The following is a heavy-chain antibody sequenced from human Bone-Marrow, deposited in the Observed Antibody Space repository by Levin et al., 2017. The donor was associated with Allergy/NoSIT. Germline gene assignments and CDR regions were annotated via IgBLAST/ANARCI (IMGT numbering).Heavy chain of an antibody. CDR2: MHYSGNT. D-gene: IGHD4-17*01. CDR1: GGSISSGGFY. V-gene: IGHV4-31*02. Sequence: SETLSLTCTVSGGSISSGGFYWSWIRQHPGRGLEWVGYMHYSGNTFQNPSLKSRLTLSLDTSNNQFSLQLSSVTDADTAVYYCARGRIDYGDYFVTFDLWGQGTMVTVSS. CDR3: ARGRIDYGDYFVTFDL. J-gene: IGHJ3*01.